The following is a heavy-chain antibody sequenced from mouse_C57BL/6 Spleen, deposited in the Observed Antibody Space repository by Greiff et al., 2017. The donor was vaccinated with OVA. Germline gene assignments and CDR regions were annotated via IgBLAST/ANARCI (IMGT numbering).Heavy chain of an antibody. CDR1: GYTFTSYW. D-gene: IGHD1-1*01. V-gene: IGHV1-69*01. CDR2: IDTSDSYI. CDR3: ARVDYGSSYVWFAY. Sequence: VQLQQPGAELVMPGASVKLSCKASGYTFTSYWMHWVKQRPGQGLEWIGEIDTSDSYINYNQKFKGKSTLTVDKSSSTADMQLSSLTSEDSAVYYCARVDYGSSYVWFAYWGQGTLVTVSA. J-gene: IGHJ3*01.